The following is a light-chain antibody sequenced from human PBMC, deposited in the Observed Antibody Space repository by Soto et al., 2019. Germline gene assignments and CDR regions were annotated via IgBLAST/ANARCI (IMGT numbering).Light chain of an antibody. CDR3: QQRSNWPT. CDR2: DAS. V-gene: IGKV3-11*01. J-gene: IGKJ3*01. Sequence: EIVLTQSPATLSLSPGERATLSCRASQSVGSYLAWYQQKPGQAPRLLIYDASNRATGIPARFSGSGSGTDITLTISSLEPEDFAVYYCQQRSNWPTFGPGTKVDIK. CDR1: QSVGSY.